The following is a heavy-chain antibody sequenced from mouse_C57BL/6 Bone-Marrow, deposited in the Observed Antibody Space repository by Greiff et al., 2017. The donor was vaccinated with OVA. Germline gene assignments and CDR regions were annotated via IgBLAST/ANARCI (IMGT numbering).Heavy chain of an antibody. CDR2: IDPETGGT. V-gene: IGHV1-15*01. J-gene: IGHJ2*01. CDR1: GYTFTDYE. CDR3: TRSYSNYGDFDY. D-gene: IGHD2-5*01. Sequence: QVQLKESGAELVRPGASVTLSCKASGYTFTDYEMHWVKQTPVHGLEWIGAIDPETGGTAYNQKFKGKAILTADKSSSTAYMELRSLTSVDSALYYCTRSYSNYGDFDYWGQGTTLTVSS.